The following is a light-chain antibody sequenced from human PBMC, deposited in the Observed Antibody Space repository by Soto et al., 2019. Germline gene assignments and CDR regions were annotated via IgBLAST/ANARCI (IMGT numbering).Light chain of an antibody. CDR1: QSVSNN. J-gene: IGKJ1*01. V-gene: IGKV3-15*01. CDR3: QQYNTYSRT. Sequence: EVVMTQSPATLSVSPGERATLSCRSSQSVSNNLAWYQQKPGQAPRLLIHGASIRATGIPARFSGSGSGTEFTLTITSLQPDDFATYYCQQYNTYSRTFGQGTKVDIK. CDR2: GAS.